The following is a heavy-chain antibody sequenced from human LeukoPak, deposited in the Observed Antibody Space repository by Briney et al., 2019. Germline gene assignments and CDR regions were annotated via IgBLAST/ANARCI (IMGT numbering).Heavy chain of an antibody. J-gene: IGHJ6*02. CDR1: GYTFTGYY. CDR2: INPNSGGT. D-gene: IGHD6-19*01. CDR3: ARGAVAVRDFYYGMDV. V-gene: IGHV1-2*02. Sequence: ASVKVSCKASGYTFTGYYMHWVRQAPGQGLEWMGWINPNSGGTDSAQKFQGRVTMTRDTSISTAFTELSRLRSDDTAVYYCARGAVAVRDFYYGMDVWGQGTTVTVSS.